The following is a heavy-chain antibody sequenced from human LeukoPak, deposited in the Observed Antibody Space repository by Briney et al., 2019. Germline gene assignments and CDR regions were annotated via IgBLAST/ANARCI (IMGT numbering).Heavy chain of an antibody. V-gene: IGHV3-23*01. CDR1: GFTFSSYA. D-gene: IGHD2-2*01. Sequence: PGGSLRLSCAASGFTFSSYAVSWVRQAPGKGLEWVSAISGSGGSTYYADSVKGRFTISRDNSKNTLYLQMNSLRAEDTAVYYCAKFGIVVVPAALDVWGQGTTVTVSS. CDR3: AKFGIVVVPAALDV. CDR2: ISGSGGST. J-gene: IGHJ6*02.